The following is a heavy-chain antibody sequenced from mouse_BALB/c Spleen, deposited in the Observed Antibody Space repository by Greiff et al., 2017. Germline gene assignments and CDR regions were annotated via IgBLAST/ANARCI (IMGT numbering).Heavy chain of an antibody. J-gene: IGHJ2*01. CDR3: ARDGGMITTGFDY. V-gene: IGHV7-3*02. CDR2: IRNKANGYKT. Sequence: EVKLVESGGGLVQPGGSLRLSCATSGFTFTDYYMSWVRQPPGKALEWLGFIRNKANGYKTEYSASVKGRFTISRDNYQSILYLQMNTLRAEDSATYYCARDGGMITTGFDYWGQGTTLTVSS. CDR1: GFTFTDYY. D-gene: IGHD2-4*01.